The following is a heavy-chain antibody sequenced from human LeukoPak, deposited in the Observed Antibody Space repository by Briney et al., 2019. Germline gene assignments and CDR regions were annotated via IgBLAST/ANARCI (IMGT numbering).Heavy chain of an antibody. J-gene: IGHJ4*02. CDR2: INHSGST. V-gene: IGHV4-34*01. D-gene: IGHD6-19*01. CDR1: GGSFSYYY. Sequence: PSETLSLTCAVYGGSFSYYYWAWIRQSPGRGLEWIGQINHSGSTNYYPYLKSRVTISVDTSKNQFSLKVRSVTAADTALYYCTREREESGAWYERPHFDYWGQGALVTVSS. CDR3: TREREESGAWYERPHFDY.